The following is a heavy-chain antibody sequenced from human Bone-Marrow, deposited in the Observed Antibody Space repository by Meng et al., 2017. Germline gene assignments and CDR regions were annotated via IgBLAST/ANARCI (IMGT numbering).Heavy chain of an antibody. D-gene: IGHD3-10*01. CDR2: IYYSGST. Sequence: SETLSLTCTVSGGSISSSSYYWGWIRQPPGKGLEWIGSIYYSGSTYYNPSLKSRVTISVDTSKNQFSLKLSSVTAADTAVYYCARGTVVLFRWFDPWGQGTLVTVSS. J-gene: IGHJ5*02. CDR1: GGSISSSSYY. V-gene: IGHV4-39*07. CDR3: ARGTVVLFRWFDP.